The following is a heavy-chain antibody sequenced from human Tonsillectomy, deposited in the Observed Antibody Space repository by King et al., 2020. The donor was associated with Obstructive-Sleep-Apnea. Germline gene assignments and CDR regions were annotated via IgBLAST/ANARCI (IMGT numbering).Heavy chain of an antibody. V-gene: IGHV4-34*01. CDR1: GGSFSGYY. CDR3: ARGKPSYDFWSGYRFDP. Sequence: VQLQQWGAGLLKPSETLSLTCAVYGGSFSGYYWSWIRQPPGKGLEWIGEINHSGSTNYNPSLKSRVTISVDTSKNQFSLKLSSVTAADTAVYYCARGKPSYDFWSGYRFDPWGQGTLVTVSS. D-gene: IGHD3-3*01. J-gene: IGHJ5*02. CDR2: INHSGST.